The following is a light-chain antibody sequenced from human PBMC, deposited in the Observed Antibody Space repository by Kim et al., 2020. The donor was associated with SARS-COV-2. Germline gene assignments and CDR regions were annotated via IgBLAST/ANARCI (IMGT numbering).Light chain of an antibody. CDR1: QGIGDD. V-gene: IGKV1-6*01. CDR3: LQDYDYPRT. J-gene: IGKJ4*01. CDR2: SAS. Sequence: AIQMTQSPSSLSASVGDRVTITCRASQGIGDDLSWYQQKPGKAPNLLIYSASSLQSGVPSRFSGSGSGTDFTLTISRLQPEDFATYYCLQDYDYPRTFGGGTKVDIK.